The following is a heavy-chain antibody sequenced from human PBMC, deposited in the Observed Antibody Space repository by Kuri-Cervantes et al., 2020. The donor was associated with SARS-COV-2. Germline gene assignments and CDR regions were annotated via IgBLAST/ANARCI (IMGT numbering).Heavy chain of an antibody. V-gene: IGHV1-58*02. CDR3: AKGSASWASYIDN. CDR1: GYTFTSYG. CDR2: IVVGSGNT. J-gene: IGHJ4*02. Sequence: SVKVSCKASGYTFTSYGISWVRQARGQRLEWIGWIVVGSGNTNYAQKFQERVTITRDMSTSTAYMELSSLRAEDTAVYYCAKGSASWASYIDNWGQGTLVTVSS. D-gene: IGHD2-2*01.